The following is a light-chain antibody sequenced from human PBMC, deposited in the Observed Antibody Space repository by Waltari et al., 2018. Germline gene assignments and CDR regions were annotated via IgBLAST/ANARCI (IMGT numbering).Light chain of an antibody. CDR3: QQYGISPKT. Sequence: DIVLTQSPGTLSLSPGERATLSCRASQSVRSNYLAWYQQKPGQAPRPFIYGASSRATGIPDRFSGSGSGTDFTLTISRLEPEDFAVYYCQQYGISPKTFGQGTKVEIK. V-gene: IGKV3-20*01. J-gene: IGKJ1*01. CDR1: QSVRSNY. CDR2: GAS.